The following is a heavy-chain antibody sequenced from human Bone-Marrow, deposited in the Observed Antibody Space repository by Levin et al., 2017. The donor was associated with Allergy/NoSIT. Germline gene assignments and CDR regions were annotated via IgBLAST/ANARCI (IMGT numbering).Heavy chain of an antibody. CDR2: FWSDGSTK. CDR1: GFTFSRYS. D-gene: IGHD6-19*01. CDR3: AREGSVTGMRSFDY. Sequence: GGSLRLSCAASGFTFSRYSMHWVRQAPGKGLEWVAAFWSDGSTKYDADSVKGRFTVSRDNSKNTLYLQMSSLRAEDTAVYYCAREGSVTGMRSFDYWGQGTLVTVSS. J-gene: IGHJ4*02. V-gene: IGHV3-33*01.